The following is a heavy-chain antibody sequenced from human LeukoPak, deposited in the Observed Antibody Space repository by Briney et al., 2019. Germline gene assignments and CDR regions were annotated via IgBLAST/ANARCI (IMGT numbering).Heavy chain of an antibody. Sequence: GGSLRLSCAASGFTFSNYAMHWVRHAPGEGLEWVAAISYDGSDNYYADSVKGRFTISRDKSKNTLYLEMNSLRVEDTAVYYCKEVDYWGQGTLVTVSS. CDR2: ISYDGSDN. CDR3: KEVDY. J-gene: IGHJ4*02. V-gene: IGHV3-30*04. CDR1: GFTFSNYA.